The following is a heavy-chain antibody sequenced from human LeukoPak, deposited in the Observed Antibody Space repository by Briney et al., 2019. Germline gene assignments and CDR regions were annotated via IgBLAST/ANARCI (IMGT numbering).Heavy chain of an antibody. J-gene: IGHJ3*02. CDR2: FRGSGGST. CDR1: GFTFSSYA. V-gene: IGHV3-23*01. CDR3: AKDHFTVTTLTAFDI. D-gene: IGHD4-17*01. Sequence: GGSLRLSCAASGFTFSSYAMSWVRQAPGRGRGWVSAFRGSGGSTYYAGSVKGRFTISRDNSKNTLYLQMNSLRAEDTAVYYCAKDHFTVTTLTAFDIWGQGTMVTVSS.